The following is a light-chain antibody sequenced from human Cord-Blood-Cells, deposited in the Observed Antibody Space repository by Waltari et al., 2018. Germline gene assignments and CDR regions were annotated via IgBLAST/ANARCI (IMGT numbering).Light chain of an antibody. J-gene: IGLJ3*02. CDR2: EGS. CDR3: CSYAGSSTWV. Sequence: QSALTQPASVPGSPGQSITISCTGPSSDVGSYNLFPWYQQHPGKAPKLMIYEGSKRPSGVSNRFSGSKSGNTASLTISGLQAEDEADYYCCSYAGSSTWVFGGGTKLTVL. CDR1: SSDVGSYNL. V-gene: IGLV2-23*01.